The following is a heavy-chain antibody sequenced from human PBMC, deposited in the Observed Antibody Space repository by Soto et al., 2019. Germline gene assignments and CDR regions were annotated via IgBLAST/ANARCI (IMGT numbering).Heavy chain of an antibody. CDR1: GFTFSSYN. CDR3: ARDQVGMDV. J-gene: IGHJ6*02. Sequence: LRLSCAASGFTFSSYNVNWVRQAPGKGLEWVSSIGSSSTYTYYADSLKGQLIISRDNAKNSVYLQINSLRAEDTAVYYCARDQVGMDVWGQGTPVTVSS. V-gene: IGHV3-21*01. CDR2: IGSSSTYT.